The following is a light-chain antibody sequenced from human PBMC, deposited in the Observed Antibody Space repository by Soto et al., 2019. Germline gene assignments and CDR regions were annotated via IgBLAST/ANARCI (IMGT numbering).Light chain of an antibody. CDR3: SSYAGSNNLV. CDR1: GSDVGDSSH. V-gene: IGLV2-8*01. Sequence: QSALTQPRSVSGSPGQSVTISCTATGSDVGDSSHVSWYQLHPGKAPKVLIYEVSKWPSGVPDRFSGSKSGNTASLTVSGLQAEDEADYYCSSYAGSNNLVFGTGTKLTVL. J-gene: IGLJ1*01. CDR2: EVS.